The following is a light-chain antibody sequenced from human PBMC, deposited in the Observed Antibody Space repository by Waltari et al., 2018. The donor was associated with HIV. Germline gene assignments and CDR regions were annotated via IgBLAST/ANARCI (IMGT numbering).Light chain of an antibody. CDR1: SSDVGSYYQ. V-gene: IGLV2-11*01. Sequence: SALTQPSSLYGSPGQSVTISCTGTSSDVGSYYQVPLYQHHPGKAPNLILYDVSERPSGVPDRFSGSKSGNTASLTISGLQAEDEADYYCCSYAGTYTFVVFGGGTKLTVL. CDR3: CSYAGTYTFVV. CDR2: DVS. J-gene: IGLJ2*01.